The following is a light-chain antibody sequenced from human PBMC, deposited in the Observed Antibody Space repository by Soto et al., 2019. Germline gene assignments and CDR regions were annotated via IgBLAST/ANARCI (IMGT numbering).Light chain of an antibody. V-gene: IGLV2-8*01. CDR2: DVT. CDR1: SSDIGGYNS. J-gene: IGLJ1*01. Sequence: QSALTQSPSASGSPGQSVTISCTGTSSDIGGYNSVSWYQQHPGKAPKVMIYDVTKRPSGVPDRFSGSKSGNTASLTISGLQAEDEADYHCSSYSSGSTLYVFGTGTKLTVL. CDR3: SSYSSGSTLYV.